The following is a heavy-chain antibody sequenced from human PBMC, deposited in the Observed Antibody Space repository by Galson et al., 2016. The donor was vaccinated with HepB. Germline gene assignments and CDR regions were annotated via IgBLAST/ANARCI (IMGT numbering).Heavy chain of an antibody. Sequence: QSGAEVKKPGESLKLSCKGSGYSFTNYWIAWVRQMPGKGLEWMGIINCFDSDIRYSPSFRGQVTISADKSTSTAYLQWSSLKASDTAMYYCAKGFYNWNHPMPVDIWGQGTMVTVSS. CDR3: AKGFYNWNHPMPVDI. CDR2: INCFDSDI. CDR1: GYSFTNYW. J-gene: IGHJ3*02. V-gene: IGHV5-51*01. D-gene: IGHD1-20*01.